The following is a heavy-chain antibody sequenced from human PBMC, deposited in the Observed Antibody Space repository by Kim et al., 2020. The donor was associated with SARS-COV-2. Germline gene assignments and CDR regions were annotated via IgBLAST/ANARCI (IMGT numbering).Heavy chain of an antibody. CDR1: GYSFTSYW. V-gene: IGHV5-51*01. Sequence: GESLKISCKGSGYSFTSYWIGWVRQMPGKGLEWMGIIYPGDSDTRYSPSFQGQVTISADKSISTAYLQWSSLEASDTAMYYCASIGILTTVTVHAFDIWGQGTMVTVSS. D-gene: IGHD4-17*01. CDR2: IYPGDSDT. J-gene: IGHJ3*02. CDR3: ASIGILTTVTVHAFDI.